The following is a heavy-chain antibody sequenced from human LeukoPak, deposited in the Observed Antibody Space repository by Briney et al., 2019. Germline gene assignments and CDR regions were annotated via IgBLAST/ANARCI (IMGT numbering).Heavy chain of an antibody. CDR3: AKDQVWIVVGSFDY. CDR2: ISGSGGST. CDR1: VFTFSIYA. J-gene: IGHJ4*02. V-gene: IGHV3-23*01. D-gene: IGHD3-22*01. Sequence: GGSLRLSCAASVFTFSIYAMSWVPHAPGKGLECVSDISGSGGSTYYADSVKGRFTISRDNSKNTLYLQMTSLRAEDTAVYYCAKDQVWIVVGSFDYWGQGTLVTVSS.